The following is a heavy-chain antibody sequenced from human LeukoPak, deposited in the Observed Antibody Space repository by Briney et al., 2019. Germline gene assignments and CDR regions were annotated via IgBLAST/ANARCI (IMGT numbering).Heavy chain of an antibody. J-gene: IGHJ4*02. CDR2: ISGSGGTT. D-gene: IGHD3-22*01. CDR1: GFTFSSYW. Sequence: PGGSLRLSCAASGFTFSSYWMSWVRQAPGKGLEWVSVISGSGGTTYYADSVKGRFTIFRDNSKNPVSMQMNSVRAEDTAVYYCAKVSRYYYDSGAYYNYWGQGTLVTVSS. CDR3: AKVSRYYYDSGAYYNY. V-gene: IGHV3-23*01.